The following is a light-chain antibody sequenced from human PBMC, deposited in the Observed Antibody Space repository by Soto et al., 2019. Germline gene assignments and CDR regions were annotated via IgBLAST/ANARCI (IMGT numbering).Light chain of an antibody. V-gene: IGLV1-40*01. Sequence: QSVLTQPPSVSGAPGQRVTTSCTGSSSNVGAGGDVHWYQQLPGAAPKLLIYGNINRPAGVSDRFSGSKSGTSASLAITGLQAEDEADYYCQSYDSSLSGYVFGTGTKVTVL. CDR1: SSNVGAGGD. J-gene: IGLJ1*01. CDR2: GNI. CDR3: QSYDSSLSGYV.